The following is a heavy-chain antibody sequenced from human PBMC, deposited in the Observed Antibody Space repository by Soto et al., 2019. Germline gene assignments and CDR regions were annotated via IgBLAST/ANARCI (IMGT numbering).Heavy chain of an antibody. V-gene: IGHV3-23*01. D-gene: IGHD3-3*01. CDR2: ISGSGGST. Sequence: PGGSLRLSCAASGFTFSSYAMSWVRQAPGKGLEWVSAISGSGGSTYYADSVKGRFTTSRDNSKNTLYLQMNSLRAEDTAVYYCAKEGFLEWLLSRRGMDVWGQGTTVTVSS. CDR3: AKEGFLEWLLSRRGMDV. J-gene: IGHJ6*02. CDR1: GFTFSSYA.